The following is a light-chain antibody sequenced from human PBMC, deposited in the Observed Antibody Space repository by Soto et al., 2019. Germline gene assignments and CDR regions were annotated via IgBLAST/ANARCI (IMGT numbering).Light chain of an antibody. CDR3: KKYDDYPRT. Sequence: DIQMTQSPSTLSASVGARVTITCRARQSVRSWLAWYQKKPGKAPECLIYDRSTLESGGPARVSGRGSGTEFTLTISSLQPAGFATYHSKKYDDYPRTCGGGTKV. CDR2: DRS. CDR1: QSVRSW. V-gene: IGKV1-5*01. J-gene: IGKJ4*01.